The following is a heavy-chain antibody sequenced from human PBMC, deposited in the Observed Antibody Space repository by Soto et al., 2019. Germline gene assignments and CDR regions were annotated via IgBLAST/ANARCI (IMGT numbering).Heavy chain of an antibody. CDR3: ARDRGDY. Sequence: HPGGSLRLSCAASGFTLTSHWMKWVRQAPGKGLEWVASIKENGREMYYVDSVRGRFTISRDIAKNSLYLQMSSLRAEDTAMYYCARDRGDYVGQGTLVTVSS. V-gene: IGHV3-7*03. CDR2: IKENGREM. CDR1: GFTLTSHW. J-gene: IGHJ4*02.